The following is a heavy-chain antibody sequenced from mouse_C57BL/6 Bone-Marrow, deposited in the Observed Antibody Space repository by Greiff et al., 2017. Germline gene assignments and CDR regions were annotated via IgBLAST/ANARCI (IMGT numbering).Heavy chain of an antibody. Sequence: VQLQQPGAELVRPGTSVKLSCKASGYTFTSYWMHWVKQRPGQGLEWIGVIDPSDSYTNYNQKFKGKATLTVDTSSSTAYMQLSSLTSEDSAVYYCARFKATGTYWGQGTLGSVA. J-gene: IGHJ3*01. CDR2: IDPSDSYT. CDR3: ARFKATGTY. V-gene: IGHV1-59*01. CDR1: GYTFTSYW. D-gene: IGHD4-1*02.